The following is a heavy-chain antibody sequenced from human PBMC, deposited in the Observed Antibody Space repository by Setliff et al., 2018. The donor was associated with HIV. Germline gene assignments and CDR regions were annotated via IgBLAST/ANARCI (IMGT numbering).Heavy chain of an antibody. CDR3: VRDKWLVPDTFDI. J-gene: IGHJ3*02. Sequence: GGSLRLSCATSGFTFSPYAIHWVRQAPGMGLEWVAMIWADEITKYYVDSVKGRFTISRDNAKNSLYLQMNSLRAEDMALYYCVRDKWLVPDTFDIWGQGTMVTVSS. CDR1: GFTFSPYA. CDR2: IWADEITK. D-gene: IGHD6-19*01. V-gene: IGHV3-33*01.